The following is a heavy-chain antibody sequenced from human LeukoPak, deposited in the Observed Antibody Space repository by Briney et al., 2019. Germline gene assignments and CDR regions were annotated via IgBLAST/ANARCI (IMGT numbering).Heavy chain of an antibody. V-gene: IGHV4-30-2*01. CDR2: IYHSGST. CDR1: GVSISSGGYS. Sequence: SETLSLTCAVSGVSISSGGYSWSWIRQPPGKGLEWIGYIYHSGSTYYNPSLKSRVTISVDRSKNQFSLKLSSVTAADTAVYYCASRIAAAGSFFDYWGQGTLVTVSS. J-gene: IGHJ4*02. CDR3: ASRIAAAGSFFDY. D-gene: IGHD6-13*01.